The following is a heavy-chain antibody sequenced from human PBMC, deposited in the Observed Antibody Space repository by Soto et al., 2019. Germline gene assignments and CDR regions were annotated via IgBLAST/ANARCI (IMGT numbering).Heavy chain of an antibody. J-gene: IGHJ2*01. V-gene: IGHV1-8*01. CDR3: ARAVYQLPMATPRSYCYFDL. Sequence: QVQLVQSGAEVKKPGASVKVSCKASGYTFTSYDINWVRQATGQGLEWMGWMNPNSGNTGYAQKFQGRVTMTRSTAISTAYMELSSLRSEDTAVYYCARAVYQLPMATPRSYCYFDLWGRGTLVTVSS. CDR1: GYTFTSYD. CDR2: MNPNSGNT. D-gene: IGHD2-2*01.